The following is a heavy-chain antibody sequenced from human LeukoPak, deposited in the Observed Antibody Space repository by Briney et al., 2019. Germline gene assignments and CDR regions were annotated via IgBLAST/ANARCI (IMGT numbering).Heavy chain of an antibody. CDR3: AKDTASGYDYNYYYMDV. CDR1: GFTFDDYA. D-gene: IGHD5-12*01. CDR2: ISWNSGSI. J-gene: IGHJ6*03. V-gene: IGHV3-9*01. Sequence: GGSLRLSCAASGFTFDDYAMHWVRQAPGKGLEWVSGISWNSGSIGYADSVKGRFTISRDNAKNSLYLQMNSLRAEDTALYYCAKDTASGYDYNYYYMDVWGKGTTVTVSS.